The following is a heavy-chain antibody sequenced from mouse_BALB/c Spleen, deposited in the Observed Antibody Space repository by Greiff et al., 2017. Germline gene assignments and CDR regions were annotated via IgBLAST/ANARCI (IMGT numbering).Heavy chain of an antibody. CDR1: GYSITSGYY. V-gene: IGHV3-6*02. D-gene: IGHD2-13*01. CDR2: ISYDGSN. J-gene: IGHJ2*01. CDR3: AREIPGLAYFDY. Sequence: VQLQQSGPGLVKPSQSLSLTCSVTGYSITSGYYWNWIRQFPGNKLEWMGYISYDGSNNYNPSLKNRISITRDTSKNQFFLKLNSVTTEDTATYYCAREIPGLAYFDYWGQGTTLTVSS.